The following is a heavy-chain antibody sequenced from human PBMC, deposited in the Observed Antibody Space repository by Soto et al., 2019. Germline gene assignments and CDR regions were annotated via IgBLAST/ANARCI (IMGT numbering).Heavy chain of an antibody. Sequence: SETLSLTCTVSGGSISSSSYYWGWIRQPPGKGLEWIGSIYYSGSTYYNPSLKSRVTISVDTSKNQFSLKLSSVTAADTAVYYCARDAGYSYGYDYGGNYFDYWGQGTLVTVSS. D-gene: IGHD5-18*01. CDR3: ARDAGYSYGYDYGGNYFDY. CDR1: GGSISSSSYY. CDR2: IYYSGST. J-gene: IGHJ4*02. V-gene: IGHV4-39*07.